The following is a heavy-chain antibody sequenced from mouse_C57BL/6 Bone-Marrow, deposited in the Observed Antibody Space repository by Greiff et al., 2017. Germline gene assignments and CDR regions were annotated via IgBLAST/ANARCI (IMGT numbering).Heavy chain of an antibody. V-gene: IGHV7-3*01. J-gene: IGHJ2*01. CDR1: GFTFTDYY. Sequence: EVKLQESGGGLVQPGGSLSLSCAASGFTFTDYYMSWVRQPPGKALAWMGFIRNKANGYTTEYSASVKGRFTISRDNSQSILYLQMKALRAEDSAAYYCARYGRNYFDYWGQGTTLTVSS. CDR2: IRNKANGYTT. CDR3: ARYGRNYFDY.